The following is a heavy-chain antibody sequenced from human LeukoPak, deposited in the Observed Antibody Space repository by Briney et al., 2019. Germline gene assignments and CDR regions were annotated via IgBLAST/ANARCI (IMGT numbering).Heavy chain of an antibody. Sequence: QPGGSLRLSCAASGFTFSSYAMSWVRQGPGKGLEWVSAISGSGGSTYYADSVKGRFTISRDNSKNTLYLQMNSLRAEDTAVYYCAKSVSVHGWALAYCGGDCYPFDYWGQGTLVTVSS. D-gene: IGHD2-21*02. CDR3: AKSVSVHGWALAYCGGDCYPFDY. CDR1: GFTFSSYA. J-gene: IGHJ4*02. V-gene: IGHV3-23*01. CDR2: ISGSGGST.